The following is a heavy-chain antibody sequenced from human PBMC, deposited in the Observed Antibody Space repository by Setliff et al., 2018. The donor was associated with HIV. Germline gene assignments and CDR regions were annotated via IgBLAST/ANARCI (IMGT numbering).Heavy chain of an antibody. V-gene: IGHV4-4*09. CDR1: GGSISISD. Sequence: PSETLSLTCTVSGGSISISDWSWIRQPPGKGLEWIGCIYTSGNTNYDPSLKSRVTISVDTSKNQFSLKLSSVTAADTAVYYCARSLVVTAHLDYWGQGTL. D-gene: IGHD2-21*02. CDR3: ARSLVVTAHLDY. CDR2: IYTSGNT. J-gene: IGHJ4*02.